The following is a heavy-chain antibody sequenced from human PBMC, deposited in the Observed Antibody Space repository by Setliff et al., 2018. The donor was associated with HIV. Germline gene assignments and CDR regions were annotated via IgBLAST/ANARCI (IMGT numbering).Heavy chain of an antibody. CDR1: GGPIRSNSYY. Sequence: PSETLSLTCNVSGGPIRSNSYYWGWIRQPPGKRLEWIGSIYYSGSTYYNPSLQSRVAISVDTSRRQLSLKLSSVTAADTAVYYCARRIGAGNFDYWGQGTLVTVSS. D-gene: IGHD3-16*01. CDR2: IYYSGST. J-gene: IGHJ4*02. CDR3: ARRIGAGNFDY. V-gene: IGHV4-39*01.